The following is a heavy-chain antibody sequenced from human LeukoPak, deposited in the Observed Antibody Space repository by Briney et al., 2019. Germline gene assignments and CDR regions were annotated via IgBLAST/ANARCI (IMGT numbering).Heavy chain of an antibody. D-gene: IGHD1-1*01. CDR2: IASDGSIT. CDR1: GFNFSAYW. J-gene: IGHJ4*02. V-gene: IGHV3-74*01. Sequence: GSLRLSCAASGFNFSAYWMHWVRQAPGEGLVWVSRIASDGSITIYADSVKGRFTISRDNAKNTLFLQMSSLRAEDTAVYYCARPGDGFDYWGQGTLVTVSS. CDR3: ARPGDGFDY.